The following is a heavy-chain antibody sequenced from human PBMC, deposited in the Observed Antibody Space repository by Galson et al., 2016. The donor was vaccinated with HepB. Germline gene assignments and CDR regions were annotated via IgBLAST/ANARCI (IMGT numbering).Heavy chain of an antibody. CDR2: IHHSGST. J-gene: IGHJ4*02. CDR3: AHSGDYSLNY. D-gene: IGHD2-21*01. V-gene: IGHV4-4*02. Sequence: SETLSLTCAVSGGSISSGNWWCWVRQPPGKGLEWIAEIHHSGSTNYNPSLKSRVTISVDKNKNQFSLKLSSVNAAATAVYYCAHSGDYSLNYWGKGTLVTVSS. CDR1: GGSISSGNW.